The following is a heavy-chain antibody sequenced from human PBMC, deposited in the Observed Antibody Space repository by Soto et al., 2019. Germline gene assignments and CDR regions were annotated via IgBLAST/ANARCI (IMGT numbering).Heavy chain of an antibody. J-gene: IGHJ6*02. V-gene: IGHV1-69*01. CDR2: VSPPFRTS. CDR3: ARVLYYGSGSYSPYGMDV. CDR1: GVSFNNNG. D-gene: IGHD3-10*01. Sequence: QVQLVQSGAEVKKPGSSVKVSCKTSGVSFNNNGIGWVRQAPGHGLEWMGGVSPPFRTSNYARKFQGRISLTADASTGTVNMELSSLPSEDTAQYYCARVLYYGSGSYSPYGMDVWGQGTTVTVSS.